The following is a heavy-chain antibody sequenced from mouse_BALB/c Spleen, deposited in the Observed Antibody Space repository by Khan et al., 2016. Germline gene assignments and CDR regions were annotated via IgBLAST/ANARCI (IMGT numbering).Heavy chain of an antibody. Sequence: QVQLQQPGAELMKPGASVKISCKATGYTFSSYWIEWVKQRPGHGLEWIGEILPGSGSTNYNEKFRGKATFTADTSSNTAYMQLSSLTSADSAVHYCARTGRRGYFDYWGQGTTLTVSS. CDR2: ILPGSGST. CDR3: ARTGRRGYFDY. D-gene: IGHD3-1*01. J-gene: IGHJ2*01. V-gene: IGHV1-9*01. CDR1: GYTFSSYW.